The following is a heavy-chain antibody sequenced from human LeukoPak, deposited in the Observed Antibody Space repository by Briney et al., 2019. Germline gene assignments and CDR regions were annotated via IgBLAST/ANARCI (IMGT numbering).Heavy chain of an antibody. CDR2: IHYDGDYK. D-gene: IGHD2-21*01. V-gene: IGHV3-30*02. CDR3: ARDPDILLGVNFDY. CDR1: GFTFNNYD. Sequence: GGSLRLSCAASGFTFNNYDMHWVRQAPGKGLEWVTFIHYDGDYKYYADSVKGRFTVSRDNAQNSLYLQMHSLRAEDTAVYYCARDPDILLGVNFDYWGQGALVIVSS. J-gene: IGHJ4*02.